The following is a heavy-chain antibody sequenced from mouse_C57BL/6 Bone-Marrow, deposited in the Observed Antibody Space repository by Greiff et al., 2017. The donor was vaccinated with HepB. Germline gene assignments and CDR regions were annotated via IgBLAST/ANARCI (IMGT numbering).Heavy chain of an antibody. J-gene: IGHJ1*03. V-gene: IGHV10-1*01. CDR3: VGYGKGDWYFDV. Sequence: EVKLMESGGGLVQPKGSLKLSCAASGFSFNTYAMNWVRQAPGKGLEWVARIRSKSNNYATYYADSVKDRFTISRDDSESMLYLQMNNLKTEDTAMYYCVGYGKGDWYFDVWGTGTTVTVSS. CDR2: IRSKSNNYAT. CDR1: GFSFNTYA. D-gene: IGHD2-1*01.